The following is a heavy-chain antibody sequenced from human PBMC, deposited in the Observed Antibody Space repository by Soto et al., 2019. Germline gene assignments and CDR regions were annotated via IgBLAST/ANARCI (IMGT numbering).Heavy chain of an antibody. D-gene: IGHD6-13*01. Sequence: SETLSLTCAVSSGSISSSNWWSWVRQPPGKGLEWIGEIYHSGSTNYNPSLKSRVTISVDKSKNQFSLKLSSVTAADTAVYYCAREVIAAAGILNWFDPWGQGTLVTVSS. CDR3: AREVIAAAGILNWFDP. CDR2: IYHSGST. V-gene: IGHV4-4*02. J-gene: IGHJ5*02. CDR1: SGSISSSNW.